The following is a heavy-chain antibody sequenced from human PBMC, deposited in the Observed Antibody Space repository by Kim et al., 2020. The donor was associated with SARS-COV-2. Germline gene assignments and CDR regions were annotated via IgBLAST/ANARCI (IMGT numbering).Heavy chain of an antibody. V-gene: IGHV7-4-1*02. CDR2: INTNTGNP. Sequence: ASVKVSCKASGYTFTSYAMNWVRQAPGQGLEWMGWINTNTGNPTYAQGFTGRFVFSLDTSVSTAYLQISSLKAEDTAVYYCARDGGDIVLVVYALGDYYGMDVWGQGNTVTVSS. D-gene: IGHD2-8*02. CDR3: ARDGGDIVLVVYALGDYYGMDV. CDR1: GYTFTSYA. J-gene: IGHJ6*02.